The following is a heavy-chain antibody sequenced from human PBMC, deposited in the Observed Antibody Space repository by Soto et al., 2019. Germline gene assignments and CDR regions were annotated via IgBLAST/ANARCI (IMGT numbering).Heavy chain of an antibody. J-gene: IGHJ6*04. CDR1: GGSVCSATYY. V-gene: IGHV4-61*01. Sequence: LSDPLSLTCTVPGGSVCSATYYCTWSRHPPGKGLEWIGYIYYSGRTNYTPDLKSRGIIRVVTAKDQFALKMSSVTAAGRAVYFCARERTRYSRLHPMDVWGEGTTVTVSS. CDR2: IYYSGRT. D-gene: IGHD6-13*01. CDR3: ARERTRYSRLHPMDV.